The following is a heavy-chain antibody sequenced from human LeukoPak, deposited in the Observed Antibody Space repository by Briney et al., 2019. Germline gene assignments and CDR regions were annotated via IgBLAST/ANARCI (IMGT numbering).Heavy chain of an antibody. J-gene: IGHJ4*02. V-gene: IGHV3-7*03. CDR1: GFMFSSNW. CDR2: IKEDGTET. Sequence: GGSLRLSCAASGFMFSSNWMSWVRLAPGKGLEWVANIKEDGTETYYVDSVKGRFTISRDNAKNSLYLQMNSLRVEDTAIYYCAKEGRSLQTYWGQGTLVTVSS. D-gene: IGHD5-24*01. CDR3: AKEGRSLQTY.